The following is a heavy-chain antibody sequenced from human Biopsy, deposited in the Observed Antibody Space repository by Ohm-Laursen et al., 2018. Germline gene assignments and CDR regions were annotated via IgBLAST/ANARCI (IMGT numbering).Heavy chain of an antibody. CDR2: IKSKSDGEAT. D-gene: IGHD5-12*01. Sequence: SLRLSCSASGFTFTHAWRSWVRQGPGKGLEWLGRIKSKSDGEATDYAAAVQGRFAISRDDSTNTFYLQMNSLKSEDTGVFYCTVDLGRGFHWGQGTLVTVSS. CDR1: GFTFTHAW. CDR3: TVDLGRGFH. V-gene: IGHV3-15*01. J-gene: IGHJ4*02.